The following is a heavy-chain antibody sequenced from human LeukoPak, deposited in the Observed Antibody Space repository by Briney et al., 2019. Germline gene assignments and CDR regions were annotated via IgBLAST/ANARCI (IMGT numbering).Heavy chain of an antibody. Sequence: GVSLRLSCAASGFTFSSYTMSWVRQAPGKGLEWVSSFTTTSPYTYYADSVRGRFTISRDNAKNSLFLQMNSLRGEDTAVYYCARSGDPHYWGQGTLVTVSS. CDR3: ARSGDPHY. CDR1: GFTFSSYT. CDR2: FTTTSPYT. V-gene: IGHV3-21*01. J-gene: IGHJ4*02. D-gene: IGHD2-21*02.